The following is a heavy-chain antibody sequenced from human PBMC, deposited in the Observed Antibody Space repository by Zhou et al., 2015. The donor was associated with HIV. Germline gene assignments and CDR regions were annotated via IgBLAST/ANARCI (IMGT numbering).Heavy chain of an antibody. CDR2: IIPIFGTA. Sequence: QVQLVQSGAEVKKPGSSVKVSCKASGGTFSNYGVSWVRQAPGQGLEWMGGIIPIFGTANYAQKFQGRVTITADESTSTAYMELSSLRSEDTAVYYCARGNSIMITFGGVIAPTDYYYYGMDVWDQGP. V-gene: IGHV1-69*12. CDR3: ARGNSIMITFGGVIAPTDYYYYGMDV. D-gene: IGHD3-16*02. CDR1: GGTFSNYG. J-gene: IGHJ6*02.